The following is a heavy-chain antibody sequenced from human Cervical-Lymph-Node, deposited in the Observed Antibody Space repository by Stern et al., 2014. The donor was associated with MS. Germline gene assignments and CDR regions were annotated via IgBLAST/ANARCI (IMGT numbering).Heavy chain of an antibody. CDR2: MYYTGSV. CDR3: AREGEYCSGSRCYPFLDY. D-gene: IGHD2-15*01. Sequence: QVQLQESGPGLVKPSETLSLTCTVSGGSLRSYYWNWIRQAPGKGLEWLGFMYYTGSVNYNPSLSSRVAMSVDTSKNQFSLTVSSVTAADTAVYYCAREGEYCSGSRCYPFLDYWGQGTLVTVSS. J-gene: IGHJ4*02. V-gene: IGHV4-59*01. CDR1: GGSLRSYY.